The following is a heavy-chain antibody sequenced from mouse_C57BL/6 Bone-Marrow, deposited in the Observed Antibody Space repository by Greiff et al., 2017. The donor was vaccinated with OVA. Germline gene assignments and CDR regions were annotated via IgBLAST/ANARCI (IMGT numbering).Heavy chain of an antibody. CDR3: GRKEKNYFDY. CDR1: GYTFTDYN. J-gene: IGHJ2*01. V-gene: IGHV1-18*01. Sequence: EVQVVESGPELVKPGASVKIPCKASGYTFTDYNMDWVKQSHGKSLEWIGDINPNNGGTIYNQKFKGKATLTVDKSSSTAYMELRSLTSEDTAVYYCGRKEKNYFDYWGQGTTLTVSS. CDR2: INPNNGGT.